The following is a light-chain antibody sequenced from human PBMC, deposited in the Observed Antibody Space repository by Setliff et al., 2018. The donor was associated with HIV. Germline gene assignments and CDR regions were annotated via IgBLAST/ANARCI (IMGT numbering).Light chain of an antibody. CDR3: SSYAITNTLP. J-gene: IGLJ1*01. CDR2: EVR. CDR1: SRDVGGYNY. Sequence: QSALTQPASVSGSPGQSITISGTGTSRDVGGYNYVSWYQQHPGKAPKLIIYEVRNRPSGVSIRFSGSKSGNTASLTISGLQTEDEADYYCSSYAITNTLPFGTGTKVTVL. V-gene: IGLV2-14*01.